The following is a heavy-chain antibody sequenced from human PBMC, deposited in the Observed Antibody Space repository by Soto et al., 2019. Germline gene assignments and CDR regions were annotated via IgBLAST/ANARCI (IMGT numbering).Heavy chain of an antibody. V-gene: IGHV3-23*01. J-gene: IGHJ4*02. CDR3: AKMYYYDSSGYSNDY. CDR1: GFTFSSYA. D-gene: IGHD3-22*01. Sequence: EVQLLESGGGLVQPGGFLRLSCAASGFTFSSYAMSWVRQAPGKGLEWVSAISGSGGSTYYADSVKGRFTISRDNSKNTLYLQMNSLRAEDTAVYYCAKMYYYDSSGYSNDYWGQGTLVTVSS. CDR2: ISGSGGST.